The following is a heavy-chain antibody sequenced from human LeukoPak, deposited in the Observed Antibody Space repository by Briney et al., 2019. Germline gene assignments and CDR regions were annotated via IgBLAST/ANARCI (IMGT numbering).Heavy chain of an antibody. CDR1: GFTFSSYA. CDR3: AKRTVAGTGRGFDI. Sequence: GGSLRLSCAASGFTFSSYAMNWVRQAPGKGLDWVSLNSGRCDSKNYAGSVKGRFNNSRDNSKNPLDLQINSLRADDTAVYYCAKRTVAGTGRGFDIWGQGTLVTVSS. J-gene: IGHJ3*02. V-gene: IGHV3-23*01. D-gene: IGHD6-19*01. CDR2: NSGRCDSK.